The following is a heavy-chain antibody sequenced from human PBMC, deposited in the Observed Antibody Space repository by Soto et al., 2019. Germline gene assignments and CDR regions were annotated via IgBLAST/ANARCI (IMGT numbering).Heavy chain of an antibody. CDR3: ARSQGSSTSLEIYYYYYYGMDV. V-gene: IGHV1-69*01. CDR2: IIPISHTT. Sequence: QVQLVQSGAEVKKPGSSVKVSCKASGGTFSSYAISWVRQAPGQGLEWMGGIIPISHTTNYAQKYQGRVTITADESTSTAHMELSSLRSEDTAVYYCARSQGSSTSLEIYYYYYYGMDVWGPGTTVTVSS. J-gene: IGHJ6*02. D-gene: IGHD2-2*01. CDR1: GGTFSSYA.